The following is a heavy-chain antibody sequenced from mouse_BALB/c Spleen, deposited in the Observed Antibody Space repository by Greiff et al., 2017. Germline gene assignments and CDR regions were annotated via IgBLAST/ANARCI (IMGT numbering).Heavy chain of an antibody. D-gene: IGHD1-1*01. CDR3: ARPNYGYAMDY. CDR1: GYSFTSYW. Sequence: VQLHQSGPQLVRPGASVKISCKASGYSFTSYWMHWVKQRPGQGLEWIGMIDPSDSETRLNQKFKDKATLTVDKSSSTAYMQLSSPTSEDSAVYYCARPNYGYAMDYWGQGTSVTVSS. J-gene: IGHJ4*01. V-gene: IGHV1S126*01. CDR2: IDPSDSET.